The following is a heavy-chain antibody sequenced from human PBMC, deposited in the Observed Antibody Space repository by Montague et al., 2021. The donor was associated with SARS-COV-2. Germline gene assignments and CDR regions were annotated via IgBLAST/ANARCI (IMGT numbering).Heavy chain of an antibody. J-gene: IGHJ5*02. D-gene: IGHD6-13*01. CDR2: IYYSGST. V-gene: IGHV4-39*01. Sequence: SETLSLTCTVSGGSISSSSYYWGWIRQPPGKGLEWIGSIYYSGSTYYXPSLKSRVTISVDTSKNQFSLKLSSVTAADTAVYYCARKEVKYSSVWSTGGNWFDPWGQGTLVTVSS. CDR1: GGSISSSSYY. CDR3: ARKEVKYSSVWSTGGNWFDP.